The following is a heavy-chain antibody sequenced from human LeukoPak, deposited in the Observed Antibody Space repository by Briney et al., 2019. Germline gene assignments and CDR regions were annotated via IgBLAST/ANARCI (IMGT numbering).Heavy chain of an antibody. CDR3: ARADIVGGSFPFDY. CDR1: GGSISNYY. Sequence: PSETLSLTCTVSGGSISNYYWSWIRQPPGKGLEWIGYIHSSGSTNYNPSLKSRVTIAVDTSKNQFSLKLSSVTAADTAVYYCARADIVGGSFPFDYWGQGTLVTVSS. V-gene: IGHV4-59*01. CDR2: IHSSGST. D-gene: IGHD2-15*01. J-gene: IGHJ4*02.